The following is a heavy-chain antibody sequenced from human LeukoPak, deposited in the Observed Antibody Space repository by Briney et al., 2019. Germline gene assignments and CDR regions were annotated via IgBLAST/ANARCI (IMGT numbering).Heavy chain of an antibody. J-gene: IGHJ4*02. CDR1: GYTFISYD. Sequence: ASVKVSCKXSGYTFISYDINWVRQATGQGLEWMGRMNPNSGNTGYAQKFQGRVTMTRNTSISTAYMELSSLRSEDTAVYSCASAALVNTNWYYFDYWGQGTLVTVSS. CDR2: MNPNSGNT. CDR3: ASAALVNTNWYYFDY. D-gene: IGHD1-1*01. V-gene: IGHV1-8*01.